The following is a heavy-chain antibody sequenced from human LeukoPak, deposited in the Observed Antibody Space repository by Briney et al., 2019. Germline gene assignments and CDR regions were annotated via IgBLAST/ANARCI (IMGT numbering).Heavy chain of an antibody. CDR1: GFTFSSYA. J-gene: IGHJ4*02. V-gene: IGHV3-23*01. Sequence: GGSLRLSCAASGFTFSSYAMSWVRQAPGKGLEWVSAISGSGGSTYYADSVKGRFTISRDNSKNTLYLQMNSLRAEDTAVYYCAKDSLPPRIGGYSYGCQLEYFDYWAQGTLVSVPS. CDR3: AKDSLPPRIGGYSYGCQLEYFDY. D-gene: IGHD5-18*01. CDR2: ISGSGGST.